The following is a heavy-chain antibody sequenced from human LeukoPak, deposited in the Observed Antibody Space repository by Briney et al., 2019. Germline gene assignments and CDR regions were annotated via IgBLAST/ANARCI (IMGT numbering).Heavy chain of an antibody. Sequence: PGGSLRLSCAASGFTFSSYEMNWVRQAPGKGLEWVSYISSSGSTTYYADSVKGRFTISRDNAKNSLYLQMNSLRAEDTAVYYCARVGAPYSSSWDFDYWGQGTLVTVSS. J-gene: IGHJ4*02. CDR2: ISSSGSTT. CDR3: ARVGAPYSSSWDFDY. CDR1: GFTFSSYE. V-gene: IGHV3-48*03. D-gene: IGHD6-13*01.